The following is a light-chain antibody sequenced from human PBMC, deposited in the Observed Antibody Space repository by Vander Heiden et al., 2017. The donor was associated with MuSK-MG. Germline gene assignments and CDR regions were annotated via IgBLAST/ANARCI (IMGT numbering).Light chain of an antibody. CDR2: DVT. CDR3: SSYSDNKNFL. J-gene: IGLJ2*01. CDR1: STDVGRYDY. V-gene: IGLV2-8*01. Sequence: HSALTQPPSASGSPGQSVTISCTGTSTDVGRYDYVSWFQQHPGKAPKLMIYDVTKRPSGVPDRFSGSKSGNTASLTVSGLQDEDEADYFCSSYSDNKNFLFGGGTKLTVL.